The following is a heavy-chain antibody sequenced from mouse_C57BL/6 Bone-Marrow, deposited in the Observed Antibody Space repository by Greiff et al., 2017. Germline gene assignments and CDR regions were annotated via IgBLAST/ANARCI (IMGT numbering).Heavy chain of an antibody. CDR2: ISNLAYSI. J-gene: IGHJ2*01. CDR1: GFTFSDYG. Sequence: DVKLVESGGGLVQPGGSLKLSCAASGFTFSDYGMAWVRQAPRQGPEWVAFISNLAYSIYYADTVTGRFTISRENAKNTLYLEMSSLRSEDTAMYYCARHPAYYSNYYLDYWGQGTTRTVAS. V-gene: IGHV5-15*01. D-gene: IGHD2-5*01. CDR3: ARHPAYYSNYYLDY.